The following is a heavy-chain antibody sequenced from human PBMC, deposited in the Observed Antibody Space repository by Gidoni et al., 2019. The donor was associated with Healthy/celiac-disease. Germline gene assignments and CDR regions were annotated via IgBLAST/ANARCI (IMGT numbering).Heavy chain of an antibody. D-gene: IGHD3-10*01. CDR1: GYSISSGYY. Sequence: QVQLQESGPGLVKPSETLSLTCTVPGYSISSGYYWGWIRQPPGKGLEWIGSIYHSGSTYYNPSLKSRVTISVDTSKNQFSLKLSSVTAADTAVYYCAREVGGYFDYWGQGTLVTVSS. CDR3: AREVGGYFDY. CDR2: IYHSGST. J-gene: IGHJ4*02. V-gene: IGHV4-38-2*02.